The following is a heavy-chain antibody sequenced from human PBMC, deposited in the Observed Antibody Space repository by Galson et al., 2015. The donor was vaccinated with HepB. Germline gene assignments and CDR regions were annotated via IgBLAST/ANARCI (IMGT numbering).Heavy chain of an antibody. CDR1: GFIFSSFW. V-gene: IGHV3-7*03. CDR3: VRAPGGNYSY. Sequence: SLRLSCAASGFIFSSFWMHWVRQAPGKGLEWVANINQDASQKYYVDSVKGRFTISRDNAKNSLYLQMNSLRADDTAVYYCVRAPGGNYSYWGQGILVTVSS. J-gene: IGHJ4*02. CDR2: INQDASQK. D-gene: IGHD1-26*01.